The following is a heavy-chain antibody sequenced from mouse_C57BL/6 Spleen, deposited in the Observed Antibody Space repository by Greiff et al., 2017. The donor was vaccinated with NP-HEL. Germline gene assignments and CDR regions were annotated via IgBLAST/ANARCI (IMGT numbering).Heavy chain of an antibody. CDR1: GYTFTSYW. V-gene: IGHV1-55*01. J-gene: IGHJ3*01. CDR3: ARGATVPAWFAY. CDR2: IYPGSGST. Sequence: QVQLKQPGAELVKPGASVKMSCKASGYTFTSYWITWVKQRPGQGLEWIGDIYPGSGSTNYNEKFKSKATLTVDTSSSTAYMQLSSLTSEDSAVYYCARGATVPAWFAYWGQGTLVTVSA. D-gene: IGHD1-1*01.